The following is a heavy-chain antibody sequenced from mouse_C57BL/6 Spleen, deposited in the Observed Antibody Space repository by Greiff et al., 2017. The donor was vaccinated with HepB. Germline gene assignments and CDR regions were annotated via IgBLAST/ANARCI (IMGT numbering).Heavy chain of an antibody. J-gene: IGHJ3*01. D-gene: IGHD3-2*02. CDR1: GYTFTSYW. CDR3: ARLDSSGYGWFAY. CDR2: IYPGSGST. Sequence: VQLQQSGAELVKPGASVKMSCKASGYTFTSYWITWVKQRPGQGLEWIGDIYPGSGSTNYNEKFKSKATLTVDTSSSTAYMQLSSLTSEDSAVYYCARLDSSGYGWFAYWGQGTLVTVSA. V-gene: IGHV1-55*01.